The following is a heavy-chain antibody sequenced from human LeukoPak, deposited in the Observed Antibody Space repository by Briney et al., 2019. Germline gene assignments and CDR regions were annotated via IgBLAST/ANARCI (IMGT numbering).Heavy chain of an antibody. CDR2: IYSGGST. J-gene: IGHJ4*02. CDR1: GFTVSSNY. V-gene: IGHV3-53*01. CDR3: ARGGNYYYDSSGYYADY. D-gene: IGHD3-22*01. Sequence: GGSLRLSCAASGFTVSSNYMSWVRQAPGKGLEWVSVIYSGGSTYYADSVKGRFTISRDNAKNSLYLQMNSLRAEDTAVYYCARGGNYYYDSSGYYADYWGQGTLVTVSS.